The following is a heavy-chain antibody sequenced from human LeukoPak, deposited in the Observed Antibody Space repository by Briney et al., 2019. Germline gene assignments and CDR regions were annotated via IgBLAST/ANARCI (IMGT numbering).Heavy chain of an antibody. CDR1: EFTFRSHV. CDR3: TKARSGSSNWALQIFEY. D-gene: IGHD4-11*01. V-gene: IGHV3-23*01. CDR2: IVGSGSTT. Sequence: GGSLRLSCAASEFTFRSHVMSWVRQAPGKGLEWISAIVGSGSTTHYADSVKGRFTISRDNSKTTLYLEMNSLRVEDTAVYYCTKARSGSSNWALQIFEYWGQGVLVTVSS. J-gene: IGHJ4*02.